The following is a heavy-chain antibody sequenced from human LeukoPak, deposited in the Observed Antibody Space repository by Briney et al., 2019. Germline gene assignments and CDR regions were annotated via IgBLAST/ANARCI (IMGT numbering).Heavy chain of an antibody. CDR1: RFTFNNYA. D-gene: IGHD3-16*02. CDR3: AKDHLSSGTAFDY. V-gene: IGHV3-23*01. Sequence: GGSLRLSCAASRFTFNNYAMTWVRQAPGKGLEWVSTISGSGGSTYYADSVKGRFTISRDISKNTLYLQMNSLRAEDTAVYYCAKDHLSSGTAFDYWGQGTLVTVSS. CDR2: ISGSGGST. J-gene: IGHJ4*02.